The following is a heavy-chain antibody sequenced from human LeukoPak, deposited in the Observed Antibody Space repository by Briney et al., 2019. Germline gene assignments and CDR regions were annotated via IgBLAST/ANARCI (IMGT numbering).Heavy chain of an antibody. Sequence: ASVKVSCKASGYTFTGYYMHWVRQAPGQGLEWMGWVNPNSGGTNYAQKFQGRVTMTRDTSISTAYMELSRLRSDDPAVYYCARDYMDYYDSSGYVTFDCWGQGTLVTVSS. V-gene: IGHV1-2*02. CDR1: GYTFTGYY. J-gene: IGHJ4*02. D-gene: IGHD3-22*01. CDR2: VNPNSGGT. CDR3: ARDYMDYYDSSGYVTFDC.